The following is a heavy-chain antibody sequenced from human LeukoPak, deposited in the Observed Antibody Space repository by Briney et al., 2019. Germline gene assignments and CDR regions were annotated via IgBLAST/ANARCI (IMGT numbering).Heavy chain of an antibody. CDR1: GGAISNFY. CDR3: ARGYGYNSEY. J-gene: IGHJ4*02. V-gene: IGHV4-59*13. Sequence: SETLSLTCTVSGGAISNFYWIWIRQPPGKGLEWIGCIQSSGSTEYNPSLESRVTISVDTSRNQFSLKLTSVTAADTAVYYYARGYGYNSEYWGQGTLVTVSP. D-gene: IGHD5-24*01. CDR2: IQSSGST.